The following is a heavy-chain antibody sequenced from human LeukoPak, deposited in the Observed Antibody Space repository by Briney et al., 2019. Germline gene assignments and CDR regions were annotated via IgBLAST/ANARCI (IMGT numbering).Heavy chain of an antibody. Sequence: ASVKVSCKTSGYTFTDYYIHWVRQVPGQGLEWMGWINPNSGGTNYAQKFQGRVTMTRDTSISTAYMELSRLRSDDTAVYYCARVMTNDAFDIWGQGTMVTVSS. J-gene: IGHJ3*02. V-gene: IGHV1-2*02. CDR2: INPNSGGT. CDR3: ARVMTNDAFDI. CDR1: GYTFTDYY. D-gene: IGHD2-8*01.